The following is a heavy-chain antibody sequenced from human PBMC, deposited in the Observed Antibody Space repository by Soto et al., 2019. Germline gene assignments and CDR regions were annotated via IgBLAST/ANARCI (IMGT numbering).Heavy chain of an antibody. CDR1: GVSISGYY. CDR2: IYYSGRT. V-gene: IGHV4-59*08. J-gene: IGHJ6*02. CDR3: ARCLCAISTRCWGMDV. Sequence: SETLSLTCTVSGVSISGYYWSWIRQPPGKGLEWIGYIYYSGRTNYNPSLKSGVTLSVDTSKNQFSLKLSSVTAAYTAVYYCARCLCAISTRCWGMDVWGQGTMVTVSS. D-gene: IGHD2-2*01.